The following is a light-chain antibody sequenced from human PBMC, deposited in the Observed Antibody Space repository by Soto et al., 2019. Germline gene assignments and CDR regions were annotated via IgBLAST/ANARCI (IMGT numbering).Light chain of an antibody. CDR3: QVWDSSSDPVV. Sequence: SYELTQAASVSVARGKTANISCGGNNIGSKSVHWYLQKRGQAPVLVISYDTDRPSGIPERYSGSNSGNTATLTISRVEAWDEADYYCQVWDSSSDPVVFGGATKVTVL. CDR1: NIGSKS. CDR2: YDT. V-gene: IGLV3-21*04. J-gene: IGLJ2*01.